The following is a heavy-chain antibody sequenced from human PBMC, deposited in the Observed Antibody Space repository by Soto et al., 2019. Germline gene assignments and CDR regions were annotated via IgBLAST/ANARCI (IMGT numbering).Heavy chain of an antibody. D-gene: IGHD2-15*01. J-gene: IGHJ4*02. CDR2: INPSGGST. Sequence: ASVKVSCKASGYTFTSYYMHWVRQAPGQGLEWMGIINPSGGSTSYAQKFQGRVTMTRDTSTSTVYMELSSLRSEDTAVYYCARGSGPDIVVVVAATQTSYYFDYWGQGTLVTVSS. CDR1: GYTFTSYY. CDR3: ARGSGPDIVVVVAATQTSYYFDY. V-gene: IGHV1-46*01.